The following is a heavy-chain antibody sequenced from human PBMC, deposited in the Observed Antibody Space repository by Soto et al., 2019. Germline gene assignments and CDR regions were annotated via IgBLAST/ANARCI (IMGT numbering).Heavy chain of an antibody. CDR1: GFTFISYA. CDR2: ISYDGSNK. V-gene: IGHV3-30-3*01. CDR3: ARDQLKNCGGDCYYFDY. J-gene: IGHJ4*02. Sequence: GGSLRLSCAASGFTFISYAIHFFRHSPFKWLEWVAVISYDGSNKYYADSVKGRFTISRDNSKNTLYLQMNSLRAEDTAVYYCARDQLKNCGGDCYYFDYWGQGTLVTVSS. D-gene: IGHD2-21*02.